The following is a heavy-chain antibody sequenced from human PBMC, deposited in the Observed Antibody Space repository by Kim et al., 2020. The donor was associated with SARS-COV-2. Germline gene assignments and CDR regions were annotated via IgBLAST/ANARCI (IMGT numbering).Heavy chain of an antibody. CDR2: IYYSGST. Sequence: SETLSLTCTVSGGSISSSSYYWGWIRQPPGKGLEWIGSIYYSGSTYYNPSLKSRVTISVDTSKNQFSLKLSSVTAADTAVYYCARHHYSSSWYTYYYYGMDVWGQGTTVPVSS. V-gene: IGHV4-39*01. J-gene: IGHJ6*02. CDR3: ARHHYSSSWYTYYYYGMDV. D-gene: IGHD6-13*01. CDR1: GGSISSSSYY.